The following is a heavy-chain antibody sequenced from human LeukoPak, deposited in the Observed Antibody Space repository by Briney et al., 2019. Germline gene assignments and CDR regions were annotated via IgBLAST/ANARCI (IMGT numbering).Heavy chain of an antibody. J-gene: IGHJ3*02. CDR1: GFTFSSYS. D-gene: IGHD4-17*01. CDR2: ISSSSSTI. V-gene: IGHV3-48*04. CDR3: ARAQTTVTGDAFDI. Sequence: GGSLRLSCAASGFTFSSYSMNWVRQAPGKGLEWVSYISSSSSTIYYADSVKGRFTISRDDAKNSLYLQMNSLRAEDTAVYYCARAQTTVTGDAFDIWGQGTMVTVSS.